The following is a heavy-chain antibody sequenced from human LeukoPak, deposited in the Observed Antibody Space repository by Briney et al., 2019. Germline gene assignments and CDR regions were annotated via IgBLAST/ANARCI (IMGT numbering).Heavy chain of an antibody. CDR2: INHSGST. Sequence: SETLSLACAVYGGSFSGYYWSWIRQPPGKGLEWIGEINHSGSTNYNPSLKSRVTISVDTSKNQFSLKLSSVTAADTAVYYCARPRRAFDIWGQGTMVTVSS. CDR3: ARPRRAFDI. CDR1: GGSFSGYY. J-gene: IGHJ3*02. V-gene: IGHV4-34*01.